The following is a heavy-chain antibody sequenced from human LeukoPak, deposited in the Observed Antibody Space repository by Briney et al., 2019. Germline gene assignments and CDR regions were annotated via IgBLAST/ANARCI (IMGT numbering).Heavy chain of an antibody. CDR2: ISGSGGST. CDR1: GITLSNYG. Sequence: PGGSLRLSCAVSGITLSNYGMSWVRQAPGKGLEWVAGISGSGGSTNYADFVKGRFTISRDNPKNTLYLQMNSLRDEDTAVYFCAKRGVVIRVILVGFHKEAYYFDSWGQGALVAVSS. CDR3: AKRGVVIRVILVGFHKEAYYFDS. J-gene: IGHJ4*02. V-gene: IGHV3-23*01. D-gene: IGHD3-22*01.